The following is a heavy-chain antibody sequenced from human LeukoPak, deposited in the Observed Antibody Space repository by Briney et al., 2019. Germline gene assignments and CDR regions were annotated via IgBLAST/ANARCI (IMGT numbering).Heavy chain of an antibody. D-gene: IGHD3-22*01. CDR1: GGSFSSGSYY. J-gene: IGHJ4*02. CDR3: ASGDYYDSGGLSFDY. V-gene: IGHV4-61*01. Sequence: PSETLSLTCSVSGGSFSSGSYYWSWIRQPPGKGLEWIGYIYYSGSTNYNPSLKSRVTISVDTSKNQFSLKLSSVTAADTAVYYCASGDYYDSGGLSFDYWGQGTLVTVSS. CDR2: IYYSGST.